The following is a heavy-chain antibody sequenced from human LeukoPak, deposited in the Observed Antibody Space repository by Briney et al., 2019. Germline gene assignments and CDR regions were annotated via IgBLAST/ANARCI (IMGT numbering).Heavy chain of an antibody. CDR3: ARSLSAMAGYDADY. V-gene: IGHV5-51*01. Sequence: GESLKICCKGSGYIFTSYWIGWVRQMRGKGLERMGIIYPGDSDTRYSPSLQGQVTISADKSTITAHLQWSSLKASDTAMYYCARSLSAMAGYDADYWGQGTLVTVSS. CDR1: GYIFTSYW. D-gene: IGHD6-19*01. J-gene: IGHJ4*02. CDR2: IYPGDSDT.